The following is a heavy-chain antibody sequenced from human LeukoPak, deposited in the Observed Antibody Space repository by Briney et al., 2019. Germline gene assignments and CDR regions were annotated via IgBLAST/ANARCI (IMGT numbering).Heavy chain of an antibody. Sequence: ASVKVSCKASGYTFTSYGISWVRQAPGQGLEWMGWISAYNGNTNYAQKFQGRVPMTTDTSTSTAYMELRSLRSDDTAVYYCARMDDYGNLNCFDYWGQGTLVTVSS. CDR2: ISAYNGNT. J-gene: IGHJ4*02. CDR3: ARMDDYGNLNCFDY. D-gene: IGHD4-17*01. CDR1: GYTFTSYG. V-gene: IGHV1-18*01.